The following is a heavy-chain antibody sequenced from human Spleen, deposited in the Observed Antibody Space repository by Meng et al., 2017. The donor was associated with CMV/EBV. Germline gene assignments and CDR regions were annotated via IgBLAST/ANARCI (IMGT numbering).Heavy chain of an antibody. J-gene: IGHJ5*02. CDR2: INPKSGGT. CDR1: FTGYY. D-gene: IGHD6-13*01. CDR3: ARDHPPQTSSPPGVNWFDP. Sequence: FTGYYMHWVRQAPGQGFEWMGWINPKSGGTNYAQKFQGRVTMTRDTSINTAYMELRRLRFDDTAVYYCARDHPPQTSSPPGVNWFDPWGQGTLVTVSS. V-gene: IGHV1-2*02.